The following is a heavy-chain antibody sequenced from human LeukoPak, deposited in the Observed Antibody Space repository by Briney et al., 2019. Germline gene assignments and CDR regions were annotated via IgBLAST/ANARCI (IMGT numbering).Heavy chain of an antibody. V-gene: IGHV4-4*07. CDR1: GGSISSYY. Sequence: SETLSLTCTVSGGSISSYYWSWIRQPPGKGLEWIGRIYTSGSTNYNPSLKSRVTMSVDTSKNQFSLKLSSVTAADTAVYYCARDKIAARPYYYYMDVWGKGTTVTVSS. CDR2: IYTSGST. J-gene: IGHJ6*03. D-gene: IGHD6-6*01. CDR3: ARDKIAARPYYYYMDV.